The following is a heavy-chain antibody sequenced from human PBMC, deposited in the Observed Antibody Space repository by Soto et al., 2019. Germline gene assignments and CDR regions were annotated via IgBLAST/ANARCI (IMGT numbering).Heavy chain of an antibody. D-gene: IGHD3-10*01. CDR1: VICDG. V-gene: IGHV1-18*01. CDR2: INVYSGIT. J-gene: IGHJ6*04. Sequence: QDQLVQSGAEVKKPGASVKVSCKASVICDGVSWVRQAPGQGLEWMGWINVYSGITHFAEKFQGRVTMTTDTSTSTAYVGLAGLRSEDTVVYYCARRGPQYMDVWGKGTTVTVSS. CDR3: ARRGPQYMDV.